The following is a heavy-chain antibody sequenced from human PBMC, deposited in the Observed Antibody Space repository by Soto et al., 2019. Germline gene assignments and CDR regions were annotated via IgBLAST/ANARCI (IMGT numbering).Heavy chain of an antibody. V-gene: IGHV1-18*01. D-gene: IGHD4-17*01. CDR1: GYTFTSYG. J-gene: IGHJ4*02. CDR3: ARTLYGDNVDY. CDR2: ISAYNGNT. Sequence: ASVKVSCKASGYTFTSYGISWVRQAPGQGLEWMGWISAYNGNTNYAQKLQGRVTMTTDTSTSTAYMELSSLRSEDTAVYYCARTLYGDNVDYWGQGTRVTVAS.